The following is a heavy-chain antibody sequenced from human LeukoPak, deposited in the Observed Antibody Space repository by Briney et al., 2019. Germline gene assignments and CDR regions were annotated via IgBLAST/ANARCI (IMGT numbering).Heavy chain of an antibody. CDR1: GGSISSGGYS. V-gene: IGHV4-30-2*01. CDR2: ISHSGST. Sequence: SETLSLTCAVSGGSISSGGYSWSWIRQPPGKGLEWVGYISHSGSTYYKPSLKSRVTISVDRSKNQFSLELTSVTAADTAVYYCARYSSTWPYWYLDLWGRGTLVTVSS. CDR3: ARYSSTWPYWYLDL. D-gene: IGHD6-13*01. J-gene: IGHJ2*01.